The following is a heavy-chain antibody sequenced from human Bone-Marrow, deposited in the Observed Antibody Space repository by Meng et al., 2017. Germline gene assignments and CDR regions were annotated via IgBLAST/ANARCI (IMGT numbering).Heavy chain of an antibody. CDR3: ARGPLSAAGTMGYFQH. V-gene: IGHV4-31*03. CDR2: IYYSGST. CDR1: GGSISSGGYY. Sequence: QGQRKESGPGLVKPSQTLSLTCTVFGGSISSGGYYWSWIRQHPGKGLEWIGYIYYSGSTYYNPSLKSRVTISVDTSKNQFSLKLSSVTAADTAVYYCARGPLSAAGTMGYFQHWGQGTLVTVSS. J-gene: IGHJ1*01. D-gene: IGHD6-13*01.